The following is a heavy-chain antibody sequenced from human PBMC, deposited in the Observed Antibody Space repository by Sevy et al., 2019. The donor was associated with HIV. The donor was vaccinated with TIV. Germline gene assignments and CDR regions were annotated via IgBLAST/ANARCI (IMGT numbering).Heavy chain of an antibody. CDR3: ARVDANYDKGFDP. V-gene: IGHV3-7*01. CDR1: GFTFSSYW. Sequence: GGSLRLSCAASGFTFSSYWMSWVRQAPGKGLEWVANIKRDGSEKYYVDSVKGRFTISRDNAKNSLYLQMNSLRAEDTAVYYCARVDANYDKGFDPWGQGTLVTVSS. D-gene: IGHD3-22*01. CDR2: IKRDGSEK. J-gene: IGHJ5*02.